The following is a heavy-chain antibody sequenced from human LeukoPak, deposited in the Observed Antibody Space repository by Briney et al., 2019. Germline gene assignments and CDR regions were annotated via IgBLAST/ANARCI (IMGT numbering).Heavy chain of an antibody. CDR3: ARPSSGFHF. J-gene: IGHJ4*02. D-gene: IGHD3-22*01. V-gene: IGHV3-73*01. Sequence: PGGSLKLSCAASGFIFSDFAMHWVRQAYGKGLEWVGRIRTKVDSYATTYAASVKGRFTVSRDDSKNTAYLEMNSLKSEDTAVYYCARPSSGFHFWGQGTLVTVSS. CDR1: GFIFSDFA. CDR2: IRTKVDSYAT.